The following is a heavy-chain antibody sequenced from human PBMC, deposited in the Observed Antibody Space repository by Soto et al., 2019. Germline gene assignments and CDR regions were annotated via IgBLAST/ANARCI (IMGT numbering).Heavy chain of an antibody. CDR2: IWYDGSNK. CDR3: ARDRPYYDYVWGSYRQSHLDY. D-gene: IGHD3-16*02. CDR1: GFTFSSYG. J-gene: IGHJ4*02. V-gene: IGHV3-33*01. Sequence: GGSLRLSCAASGFTFSSYGMHWVRQAPGKGLEWVAVIWYDGSNKYYADSVKGRFTISRDNSKNTLYLQMNSLRAEDTAVYYCARDRPYYDYVWGSYRQSHLDYWGQGTLVTVSS.